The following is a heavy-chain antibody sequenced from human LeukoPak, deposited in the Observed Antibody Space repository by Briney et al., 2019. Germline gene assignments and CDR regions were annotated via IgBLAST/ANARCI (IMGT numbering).Heavy chain of an antibody. V-gene: IGHV4-34*01. CDR2: INARGDT. D-gene: IGHD2-2*01. CDR3: ARGQVPAARGYNWFDP. Sequence: SETLSLTCAVYGWSFNDYYWNWVRQPPGKGLEWIGEINARGDTNYNPSLKSRVTISVDSSKNQFSLTLTSMIAADTAIYYCARGQVPAARGYNWFDPWGQGSLVTVSS. J-gene: IGHJ5*02. CDR1: GWSFNDYY.